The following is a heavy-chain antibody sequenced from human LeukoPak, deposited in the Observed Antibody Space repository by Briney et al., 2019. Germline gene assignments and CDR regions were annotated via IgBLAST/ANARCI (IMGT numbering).Heavy chain of an antibody. D-gene: IGHD2-15*01. CDR2: ISYDGSNK. V-gene: IGHV3-30-3*01. J-gene: IGHJ6*02. CDR1: GFTFSSYA. CDR3: ASSPGVGYYYGMDV. Sequence: GGSLRLSCAASGFTFSSYAMHWVRQAPGKGLEWVAVISYDGSNKYYADSVKGRFTISRDNSKNTLYLQMNSLRAEDTAVHYCASSPGVGYYYGMDVWGQGTTVTVSS.